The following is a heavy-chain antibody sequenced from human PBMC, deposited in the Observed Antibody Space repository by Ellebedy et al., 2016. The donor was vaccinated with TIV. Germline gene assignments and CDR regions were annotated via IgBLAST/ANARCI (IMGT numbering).Heavy chain of an antibody. CDR2: IYYSGST. V-gene: IGHV4-39*01. CDR1: GGSIRSSSYY. CDR3: ARVDPKYGDHDY. Sequence: MPSETLSLTCTVSGGSIRSSSYYWGWIRQPPGKGLEWIGSIYYSGSTYYNPSLKSRVTISVDTSKNQFSLKLSSVTAADTAVYYCARVDPKYGDHDYWGQGTLVTVSS. D-gene: IGHD4-17*01. J-gene: IGHJ4*02.